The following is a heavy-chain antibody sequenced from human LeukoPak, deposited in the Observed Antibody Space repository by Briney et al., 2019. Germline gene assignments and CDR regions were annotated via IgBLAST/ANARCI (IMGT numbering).Heavy chain of an antibody. V-gene: IGHV3-7*01. D-gene: IGHD2-8*01. CDR3: ATLNGPLFEY. J-gene: IGHJ4*02. CDR2: IHQHGNEK. CDR1: GFTFSNYW. Sequence: PGGSLSLSCAASGFTFSNYWMSWVRQAPGKGLEWVASIHQHGNEKYFVDSVRGRFTISRDNAKNSLYLQMSSLRAEDTAVYYCATLNGPLFEYWGQGTLVTVSS.